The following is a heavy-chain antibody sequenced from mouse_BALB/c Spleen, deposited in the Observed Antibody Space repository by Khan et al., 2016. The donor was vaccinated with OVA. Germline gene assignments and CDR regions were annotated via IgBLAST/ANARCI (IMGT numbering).Heavy chain of an antibody. J-gene: IGHJ3*01. Sequence: VQLQQPGPELVKPGVSVKMSCKASGYTFTNYIIHWVKQKPGQGLEWIGCINPYNDGTKYNENFKGKVTLTSDKSYSTAYMEHSGLISEDPAVYYCASDCGRSFWFAYWGPGTLVTVSA. V-gene: IGHV1S136*01. CDR1: GYTFTNYI. CDR3: ASDCGRSFWFAY. CDR2: INPYNDGT. D-gene: IGHD2-13*01.